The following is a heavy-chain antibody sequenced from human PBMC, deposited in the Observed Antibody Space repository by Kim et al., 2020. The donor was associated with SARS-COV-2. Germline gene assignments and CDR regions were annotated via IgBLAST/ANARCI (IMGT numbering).Heavy chain of an antibody. J-gene: IGHJ4*02. D-gene: IGHD4-17*01. V-gene: IGHV1-69*06. Sequence: SSVKVSCKASGGTFSSYAINWVRQAPGQGLEWMGGIIPIFGTANYAQKFQGRVTITADKSTSTAYMELSSLRAEDTAVYYCARDPSSYGGNSSSLVGYWGQGTLVTVSS. CDR2: IIPIFGTA. CDR3: ARDPSSYGGNSSSLVGY. CDR1: GGTFSSYA.